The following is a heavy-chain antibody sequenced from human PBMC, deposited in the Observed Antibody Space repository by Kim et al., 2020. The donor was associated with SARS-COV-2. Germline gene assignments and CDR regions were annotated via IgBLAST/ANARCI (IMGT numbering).Heavy chain of an antibody. CDR3: ARVSQNPICRGDSSSWYEDCGYYYYGMDG. D-gene: IGHD6-13*01. J-gene: IGHJ6*02. V-gene: IGHV4-59*13. CDR2: IYYSGST. CDR1: GGSISSYY. Sequence: SETLSLTCTVSGGSISSYYWSWIRQPPGKGLEWIGYIYYSGSTNYNPSLKSRVTISVDTSKNQFSLKLSSVTAADTAVYYCARVSQNPICRGDSSSWYEDCGYYYYGMDGWGQGTTVTVSS.